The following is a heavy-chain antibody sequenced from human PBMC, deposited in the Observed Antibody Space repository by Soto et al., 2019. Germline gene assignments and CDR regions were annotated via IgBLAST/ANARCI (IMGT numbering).Heavy chain of an antibody. CDR3: ASGHGDYTLYGMDV. CDR1: GFTFSSYD. CDR2: IGTAGDT. V-gene: IGHV3-13*01. J-gene: IGHJ6*02. Sequence: GGSLRLSCAASGFTFSSYDMHWVRQATGKGLEWVSAIGTAGDTYYPGSVKGRFTISRENAKNSLYLQMNSLRAEDTAVYYCASGHGDYTLYGMDVWGQGTTVTVSS. D-gene: IGHD4-17*01.